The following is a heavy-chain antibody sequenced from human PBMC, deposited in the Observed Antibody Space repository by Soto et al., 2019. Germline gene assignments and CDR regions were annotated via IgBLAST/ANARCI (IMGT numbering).Heavy chain of an antibody. Sequence: QVQLVQSGAEVKKPGSSVKVSCKASGGTFSSYAISWVRQAPGQGLEWMGGIIPIFGTANYAQKFQGRVTITGNESTSAAYMELSSLGSEDTAVYYCAGGVRFLEWSGGRYYYGMDVWGQGTTVTVSS. CDR2: IIPIFGTA. D-gene: IGHD3-3*01. J-gene: IGHJ6*02. CDR3: AGGVRFLEWSGGRYYYGMDV. CDR1: GGTFSSYA. V-gene: IGHV1-69*01.